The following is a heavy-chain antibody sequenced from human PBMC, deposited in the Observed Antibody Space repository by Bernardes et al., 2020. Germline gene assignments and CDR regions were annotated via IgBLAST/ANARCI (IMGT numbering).Heavy chain of an antibody. D-gene: IGHD1-1*01. Sequence: GGSLRLSCAASEFTFSSYAMHWVRQAPGKGLEWVAIISYDGTNKFYADSVKGRFTISRDNSQNTLYLQMNSLRPEDTAVYHCSRVRTTGTTRGFDVCDIRGQGTMVTVSS. CDR2: ISYDGTNK. CDR3: SRVRTTGTTRGFDVCDI. CDR1: EFTFSSYA. V-gene: IGHV3-30*01. J-gene: IGHJ3*02.